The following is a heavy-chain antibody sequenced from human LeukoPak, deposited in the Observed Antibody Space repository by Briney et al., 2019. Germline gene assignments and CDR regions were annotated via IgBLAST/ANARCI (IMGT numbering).Heavy chain of an antibody. Sequence: PGGSLRLSCAASGFTFSSNSMNWVRQAPGKGLEWVSYISSTGGTIYYADSMKGRFTISRDNAKNSLYLQMNSLRAEDTAVYYCAKEPGSGRYFDYWGQGTLVTVSS. CDR1: GFTFSSNS. D-gene: IGHD3-10*01. V-gene: IGHV3-48*04. J-gene: IGHJ4*02. CDR2: ISSTGGTI. CDR3: AKEPGSGRYFDY.